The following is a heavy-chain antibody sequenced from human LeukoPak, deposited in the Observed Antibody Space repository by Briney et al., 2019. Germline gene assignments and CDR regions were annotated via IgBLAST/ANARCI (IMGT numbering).Heavy chain of an antibody. CDR3: ARDERIVVVIAPTDAFDI. J-gene: IGHJ3*02. CDR1: GFTLSSNS. D-gene: IGHD2-21*01. CDR2: ISSSSSYI. V-gene: IGHV3-21*01. Sequence: GGSLRLSCAASGFTLSSNSMNWDRQAPGKGMGWDSSISSSSSYIYYEDSVKGRFTISRDNAKNSLYLQMNSLRAEDTAVYYCARDERIVVVIAPTDAFDIWGQGTMVTVSS.